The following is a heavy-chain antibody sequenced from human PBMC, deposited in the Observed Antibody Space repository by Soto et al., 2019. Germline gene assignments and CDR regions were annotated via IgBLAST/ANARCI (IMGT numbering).Heavy chain of an antibody. CDR3: ARVDFGGNSYYFDY. D-gene: IGHD1-7*01. J-gene: IGHJ4*02. V-gene: IGHV3-33*01. CDR1: GFAFIDYG. CDR2: VWFDGSIQ. Sequence: GGSLRFSCVASGFAFIDYGIHFCRHSPDKGLEWVAVVWFDGSIQYYGDSVKGRFTISRDNSNNTVDLQMNNLRAEDTAVYYCARVDFGGNSYYFDYWGQGTPVTVSS.